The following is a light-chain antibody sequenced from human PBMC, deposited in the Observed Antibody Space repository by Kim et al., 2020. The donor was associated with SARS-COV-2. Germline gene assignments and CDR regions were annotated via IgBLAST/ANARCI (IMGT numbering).Light chain of an antibody. Sequence: ASGGDRVTITCRASQGISNYLAWYQQKPGKVPKLLIYAASALQSGVPSRFSGSGSGTDFTLTITSLQPEDVAAYYCQQCKSAPWTFGQGTKVEIK. V-gene: IGKV1-27*01. J-gene: IGKJ1*01. CDR1: QGISNY. CDR2: AAS. CDR3: QQCKSAPWT.